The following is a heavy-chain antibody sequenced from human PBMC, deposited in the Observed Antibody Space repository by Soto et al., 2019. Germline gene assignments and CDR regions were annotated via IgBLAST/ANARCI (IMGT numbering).Heavy chain of an antibody. D-gene: IGHD3-3*01. CDR2: ISGSGGST. V-gene: IGHV3-23*01. CDR3: AKSYDFWSGYYPFDY. J-gene: IGHJ4*02. CDR1: GFTFSSYA. Sequence: EVQLLESGGGLVQPGGSLRLSCAASGFTFSSYAMSWVRQAPGKGLEWVSAISGSGGSTYYADSVKGQFTISRDNSKNTLYLQMNSLRAEDTAVYYCAKSYDFWSGYYPFDYWGQGTLVTVSS.